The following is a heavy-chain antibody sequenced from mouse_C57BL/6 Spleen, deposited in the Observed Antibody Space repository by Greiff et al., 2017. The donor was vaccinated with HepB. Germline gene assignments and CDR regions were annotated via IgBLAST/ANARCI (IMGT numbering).Heavy chain of an antibody. CDR3: ARRCDDYWSWFGD. CDR2: IHPNSGST. Sequence: QVQLQQPGAELVKPGASVKLSCKASGYTFTSYWMHWVKQRPGQGLEWIGMIHPNSGSTNYNEKFKSKATLTVDKSSSTAYMQHSSLTSGDSAVYYCARRCDDYWSWFGDWGKGPLVSVAT. V-gene: IGHV1-64*01. D-gene: IGHD2-13*01. CDR1: GYTFTSYW. J-gene: IGHJ3*01.